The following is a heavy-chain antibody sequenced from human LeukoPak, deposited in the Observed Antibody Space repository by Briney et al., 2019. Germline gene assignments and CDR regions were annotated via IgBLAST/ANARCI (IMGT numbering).Heavy chain of an antibody. V-gene: IGHV3-23*01. D-gene: IGHD3-22*01. CDR2: ISLVGGST. CDR3: AKDRLPLSSAYYYLPFDY. Sequence: PGASLRLSCAASGFTFSSYGMRWVRQAPGKGLKGVGGISLVGGSTYYADSVKGRFTISRDNSKNTLYLQMNSLRAEDTAVYYCAKDRLPLSSAYYYLPFDYWGQGTLVTVSS. CDR1: GFTFSSYG. J-gene: IGHJ4*02.